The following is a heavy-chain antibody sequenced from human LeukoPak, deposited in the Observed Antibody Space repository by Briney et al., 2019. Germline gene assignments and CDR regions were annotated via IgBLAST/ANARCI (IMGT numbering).Heavy chain of an antibody. CDR1: GYTFTGYY. CDR3: ARGYCSGGSCYSVENWFDP. J-gene: IGHJ5*02. V-gene: IGHV1-2*06. D-gene: IGHD2-15*01. CDR2: INPNSGGT. Sequence: ASLKVSCKAAGYTFTGYYMFWVRQSPGQGLEWMVRINPNSGGTNYAQKFQGRVTMTRDTSISTAYMELSRLRSDDTAVYYCARGYCSGGSCYSVENWFDPWGQGTLVTVSS.